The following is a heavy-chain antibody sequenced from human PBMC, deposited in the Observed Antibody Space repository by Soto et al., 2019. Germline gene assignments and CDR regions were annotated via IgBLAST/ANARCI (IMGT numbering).Heavy chain of an antibody. V-gene: IGHV1-18*01. D-gene: IGHD4-17*01. CDR2: ISAYNGNT. J-gene: IGHJ4*02. Sequence: ASVKVSCKASGYTFTSYGISWVRQAPGQGLEWMGWISAYNGNTNYAQKLQGRVTMTTDTSTSTAYMELRSLRSDDTAVYYCAKHDYGFFPGDYWGQGTLVTVSS. CDR3: AKHDYGFFPGDY. CDR1: GYTFTSYG.